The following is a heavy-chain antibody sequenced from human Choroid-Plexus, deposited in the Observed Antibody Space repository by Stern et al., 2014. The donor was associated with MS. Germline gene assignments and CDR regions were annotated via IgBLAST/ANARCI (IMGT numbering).Heavy chain of an antibody. J-gene: IGHJ5*02. D-gene: IGHD2/OR15-2a*01. CDR3: AKDRQYLTYFFDH. V-gene: IGHV3-30*18. CDR2: VSYDGSNK. Sequence: VQLEESGGGVVQPGRPLRLSCVASGFTFGSCAMHWVRQAPGKGLEWVAGVSYDGSNKDDADSVKGRFTISRDNSQNTLYMQMSSLRPEDTAVYYCAKDRQYLTYFFDHWGQGSLVTVSS. CDR1: GFTFGSCA.